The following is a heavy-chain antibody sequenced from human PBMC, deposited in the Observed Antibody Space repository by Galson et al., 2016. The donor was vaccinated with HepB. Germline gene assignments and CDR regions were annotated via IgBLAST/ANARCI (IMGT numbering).Heavy chain of an antibody. CDR2: ISGSGYNT. D-gene: IGHD6-19*01. CDR1: GFTFSSYA. V-gene: IGHV3-23*01. Sequence: SLRLSCAASGFTFSSYAMSWVRQAPGKGLEWVSTISGSGYNTYYADSVKGRFTISRDNSKNTLYLQMNSLRAEDTAVYYCAKSQPGYSSGWYTLPIDAFDIWVQGTMVTVSS. J-gene: IGHJ3*02. CDR3: AKSQPGYSSGWYTLPIDAFDI.